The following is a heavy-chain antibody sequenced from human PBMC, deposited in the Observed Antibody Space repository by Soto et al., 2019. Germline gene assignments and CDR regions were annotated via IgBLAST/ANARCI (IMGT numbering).Heavy chain of an antibody. D-gene: IGHD2-15*01. CDR2: IYYSGST. CDR1: GGSISSGGYY. V-gene: IGHV4-31*03. J-gene: IGHJ3*02. Sequence: LSLTCTVSGGSISSGGYYWSWIRQHPGKGLEWIGYIYYSGSTYYNPSLKSRVTISVDTSKNQFSLKLSSVTAADTAVYYCARRGGHLGYCSGGSCLAAFDIWGQGTMVTVSS. CDR3: ARRGGHLGYCSGGSCLAAFDI.